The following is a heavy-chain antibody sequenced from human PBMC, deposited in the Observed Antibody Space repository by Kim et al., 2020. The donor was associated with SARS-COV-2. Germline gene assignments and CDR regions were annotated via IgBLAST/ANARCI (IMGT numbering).Heavy chain of an antibody. CDR3: ARDSLHGSGSYYNVWYYYGMDV. CDR1: GFTFSSYA. J-gene: IGHJ6*02. Sequence: GGSLRLSCAASGFTFSSYAMHWVRQAPGKGLEWVAVISYDGSNKYYADSVKGRFTISRDNSKNTLYLQMNSLRAEDTAVYYCARDSLHGSGSYYNVWYYYGMDVWGQGTTVTVSS. V-gene: IGHV3-30-3*01. CDR2: ISYDGSNK. D-gene: IGHD3-10*01.